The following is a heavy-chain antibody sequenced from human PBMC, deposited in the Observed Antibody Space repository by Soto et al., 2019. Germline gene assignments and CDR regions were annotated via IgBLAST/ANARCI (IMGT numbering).Heavy chain of an antibody. Sequence: EVELVESGGGVVQPGGSLRLSCAASGFTFSNYWMHWVRQAPGKGPIWVSRISDDGSSPTYADSVKGRFTISRDNAKSTLSLQMNSLRDEDTAVYYCAKGGRLHMDVWGKGTTVTVSS. CDR2: ISDDGSSP. CDR3: AKGGRLHMDV. V-gene: IGHV3-74*01. J-gene: IGHJ6*03. D-gene: IGHD5-12*01. CDR1: GFTFSNYW.